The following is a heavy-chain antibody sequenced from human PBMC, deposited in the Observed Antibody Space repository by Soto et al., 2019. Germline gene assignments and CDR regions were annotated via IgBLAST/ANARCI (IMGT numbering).Heavy chain of an antibody. CDR3: ARGYWELHGAFDI. Sequence: SETLSLTCAVYGGSFSGYYWSWIRQPPGKGLEWIGEINHSGSTNYNPSLKSRVTISVDTSKNQFSLKLSSVTAADTAVYYCARGYWELHGAFDIWGQGTMVTVS. D-gene: IGHD1-26*01. J-gene: IGHJ3*02. CDR2: INHSGST. CDR1: GGSFSGYY. V-gene: IGHV4-34*01.